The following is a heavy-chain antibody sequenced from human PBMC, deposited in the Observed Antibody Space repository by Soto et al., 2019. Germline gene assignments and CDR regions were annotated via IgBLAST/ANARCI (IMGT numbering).Heavy chain of an antibody. CDR2: IIHSGST. CDR3: ATVPRYCSGTTCYLDS. J-gene: IGHJ4*02. D-gene: IGHD2-2*01. V-gene: IGHV4-4*02. Sequence: QVQLQESGPGLVKPSGTLSLTCAVSGGSINSNNWWTWVRQPPGKGLEWIGEIIHSGSTNYNPSLKSRVTMSVDESKHQFSLKLNSVTAADTAVYYCATVPRYCSGTTCYLDSWGRGTLVTVSS. CDR1: GGSINSNNW.